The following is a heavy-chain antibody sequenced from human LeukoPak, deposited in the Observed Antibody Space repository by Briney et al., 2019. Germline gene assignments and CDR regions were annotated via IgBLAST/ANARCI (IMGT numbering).Heavy chain of an antibody. V-gene: IGHV3-30*02. D-gene: IGHD3-10*01. CDR3: AKRAGSAWSAGA. J-gene: IGHJ5*02. CDR1: GFTFSSYG. CDR2: IRNDASNT. Sequence: GGSLRLSCAASGFTFSSYGMHWVRQAPGKGLDWVAYIRNDASNTYYADSVKGRFSISRDNSKNTVYLQMNSLIPEDTAVYYCAKRAGSAWSAGAWGQGTLSPSPQ.